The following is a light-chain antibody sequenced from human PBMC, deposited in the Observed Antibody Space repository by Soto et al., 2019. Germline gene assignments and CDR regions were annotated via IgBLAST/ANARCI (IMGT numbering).Light chain of an antibody. CDR2: WAS. CDR3: QQYYSTPRT. Sequence: DIVMTQSPDSLAVSLGERATINCKSSQSVLYSSNNKNYLAWYQQKPGQPPTLLIYWASTRESGVPDRFIGSGSGTDFTLTISSLQAEDVAVYYCQQYYSTPRTFGHGTKVNIK. V-gene: IGKV4-1*01. CDR1: QSVLYSSNNKNY. J-gene: IGKJ3*01.